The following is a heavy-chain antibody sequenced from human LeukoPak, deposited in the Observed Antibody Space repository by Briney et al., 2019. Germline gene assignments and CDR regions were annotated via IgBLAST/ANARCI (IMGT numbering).Heavy chain of an antibody. V-gene: IGHV3-30*02. CDR1: GFTFSSYG. J-gene: IGHJ6*03. CDR2: MRYDGSNK. CDR3: AKGGGYEAQYYYYYLDV. D-gene: IGHD5-12*01. Sequence: PGGSLRLSCAASGFTFSSYGMYWVRQAPGKGLEWVAFMRYDGSNKYYADSVKGRFTISRDNSKNTLYLQMKSLRAEDTAVYYCAKGGGYEAQYYYYYLDVWGKGTTVTISS.